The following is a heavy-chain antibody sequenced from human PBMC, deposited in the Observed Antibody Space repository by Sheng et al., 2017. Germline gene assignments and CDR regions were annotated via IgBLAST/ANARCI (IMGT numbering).Heavy chain of an antibody. CDR3: ARSKRGGLTDY. CDR1: GFSFSRYE. J-gene: IGHJ4*02. Sequence: EVQLVESGGGLVQPGGSLRLSCAASGFSFSRYEMNWVRQAPGKGLEWVSYISSSSSTIYYADSVKGRFTISRDNAKNSLYLQMNSLRADDTAVYYCARSKRGGLTDYWGQGTLVTVSS. V-gene: IGHV3-48*03. D-gene: IGHD2-15*01. CDR2: ISSSSSTI.